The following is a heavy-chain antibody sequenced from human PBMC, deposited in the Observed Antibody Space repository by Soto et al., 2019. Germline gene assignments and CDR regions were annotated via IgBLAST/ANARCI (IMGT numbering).Heavy chain of an antibody. D-gene: IGHD5-18*01. J-gene: IGHJ4*02. CDR3: ARVSDNSYGYSYGYWNFDY. V-gene: IGHV4-59*01. Sequence: QVQLQESGPGLVKPSETLSLTCTVSGGSISSYYWSWIRQPPGKGLEWIGYFYYSGSTNYNPSLKGRVTISVDTSKNQFSLRLSSVTAADTAVYYCARVSDNSYGYSYGYWNFDYWGQGTLVTVSS. CDR1: GGSISSYY. CDR2: FYYSGST.